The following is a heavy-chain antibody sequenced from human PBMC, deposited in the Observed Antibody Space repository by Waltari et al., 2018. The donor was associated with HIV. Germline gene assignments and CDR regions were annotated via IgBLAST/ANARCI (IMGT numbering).Heavy chain of an antibody. CDR3: TTNGDIVVVGV. CDR1: GFTFGDYA. CDR2: IRSKAYGGTT. Sequence: EVQLVESGGGLVQPGRSLRLSCTASGFTFGDYAMSWFRQAPGKGLEWVGFIRSKAYGGTTEYAASVKGRFTISRDDSKSIAYLQMNSLKTEDTAVYYCTTNGDIVVVGVWGQGTTVTVSS. J-gene: IGHJ6*02. V-gene: IGHV3-49*03. D-gene: IGHD2-2*01.